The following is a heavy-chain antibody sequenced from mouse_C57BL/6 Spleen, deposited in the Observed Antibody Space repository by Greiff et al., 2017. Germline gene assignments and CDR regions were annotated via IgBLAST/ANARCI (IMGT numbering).Heavy chain of an antibody. J-gene: IGHJ4*01. CDR2: INPRDGST. CDR3: ACVTDYYAMYY. V-gene: IGHV1-78*01. CDR1: GYTFTDYT. D-gene: IGHD2-13*01. Sequence: VKLLQSEAELVKPGASVKLSCKVSGYTFTDYTIHWINQRPVKGLEWIGYINPRDGSTKYNEKFKGKATLTADKSSSTAYMQLNSLTYEDSAVYFCACVTDYYAMYYWGQGTSVTVSS.